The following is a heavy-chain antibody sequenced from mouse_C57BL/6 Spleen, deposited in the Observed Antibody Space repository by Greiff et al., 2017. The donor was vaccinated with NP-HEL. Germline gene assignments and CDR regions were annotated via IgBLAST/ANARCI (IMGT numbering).Heavy chain of an antibody. D-gene: IGHD1-1*01. V-gene: IGHV5-12*01. CDR2: ISNGGGST. Sequence: EVKLVESGGGLVQPGGSLKLSCAASGFTFSDYYMYWVRQTPEKRLEWVAYISNGGGSTYYPDTVKGRFTISRDNAKNTLYLQMSRLKSEDTAMYYCARQTGGSSYGAMDYWGQGTSVTVSS. CDR1: GFTFSDYY. CDR3: ARQTGGSSYGAMDY. J-gene: IGHJ4*01.